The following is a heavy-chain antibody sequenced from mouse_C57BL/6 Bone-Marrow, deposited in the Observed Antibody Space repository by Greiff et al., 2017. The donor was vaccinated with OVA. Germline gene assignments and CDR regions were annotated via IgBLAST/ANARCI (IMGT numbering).Heavy chain of an antibody. J-gene: IGHJ2*01. CDR2: IRNKANGYTT. D-gene: IGHD4-1*01. Sequence: EVMLVESGGGLVQPGGSLSLSCAASGFTFTDYYMSWVRQPPGKALEWLGFIRNKANGYTTEYSASVKGRFTISRDNSQSILYLQMNALRAEDSATCYCARYLNWDDLFDYWGQGTTLTVSS. CDR3: ARYLNWDDLFDY. CDR1: GFTFTDYY. V-gene: IGHV7-3*01.